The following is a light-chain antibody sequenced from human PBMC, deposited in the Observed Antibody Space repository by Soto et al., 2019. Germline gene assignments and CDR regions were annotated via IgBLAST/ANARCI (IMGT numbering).Light chain of an antibody. J-gene: IGLJ1*01. Sequence: QSVLTQPASVSGSPGQSITISCTGTSSDIGAYDYVSWYQQHPGGVPKLLIYDVSSRPSGVSGRFSGSKSGNTASLTISGLQADDESDYYCSSFADSSARDYVFGGGTKVTVL. CDR3: SSFADSSARDYV. CDR1: SSDIGAYDY. CDR2: DVS. V-gene: IGLV2-14*03.